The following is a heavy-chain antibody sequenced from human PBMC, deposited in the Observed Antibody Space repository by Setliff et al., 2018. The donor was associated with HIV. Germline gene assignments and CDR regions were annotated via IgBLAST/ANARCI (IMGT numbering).Heavy chain of an antibody. D-gene: IGHD4-17*01. Sequence: GGSLRLSCAASGFSFSSYWMHWVRQAPGKGLVWVSRINTDGSSASYADSVKGRFTNSRDNAKNSLYLQMNSLRAEDTAVYYCARATKPYGDSPRWGQGTLVTVSS. V-gene: IGHV3-74*03. CDR3: ARATKPYGDSPR. CDR1: GFSFSSYW. CDR2: INTDGSSA. J-gene: IGHJ4*02.